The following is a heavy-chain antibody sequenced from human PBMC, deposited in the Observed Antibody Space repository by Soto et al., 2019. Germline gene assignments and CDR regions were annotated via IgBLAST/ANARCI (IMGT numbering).Heavy chain of an antibody. Sequence: SETLSLTCTVSGGAVSSGTYYWSWIRQPPGKGLEWIGHIYFTGSTNYNPSLKSRVTMPLDTSRNQFSLKLSSVTAADTAVYYCTRGPPRVQWFDPWGLGTLVTVSS. CDR3: TRGPPRVQWFDP. CDR2: IYFTGST. V-gene: IGHV4-61*01. CDR1: GGAVSSGTYY. J-gene: IGHJ5*02.